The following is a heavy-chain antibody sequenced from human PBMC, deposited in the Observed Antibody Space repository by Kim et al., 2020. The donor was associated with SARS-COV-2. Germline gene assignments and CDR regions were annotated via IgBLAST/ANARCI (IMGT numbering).Heavy chain of an antibody. V-gene: IGHV4-34*01. D-gene: IGHD2-21*02. Sequence: SETLSLTCAVYGGSFSGYYWSWIRQPPGKGLEWIGEINHSGSTNYNPSLKSRVTISVDTSKNQFSLKLSSVTAADTAVYYCAIEPTRYCCVDCYPSANWG. J-gene: IGHJ1*01. CDR3: AIEPTRYCCVDCYPSAN. CDR1: GGSFSGYY. CDR2: INHSGST.